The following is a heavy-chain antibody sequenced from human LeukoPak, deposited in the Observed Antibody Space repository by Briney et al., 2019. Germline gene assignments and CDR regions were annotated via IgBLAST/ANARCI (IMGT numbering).Heavy chain of an antibody. CDR3: ASSGSYKYFQH. V-gene: IGHV3-11*06. Sequence: GGSLRLSCAASGFTFSDYFMSWIRQAPGKGLERVSYISSDSSFTNYADSVKGRFTISRDNAKNSLYLQMNSLRVEDMAVYYCASSGSYKYFQHWGQGTLVTASS. D-gene: IGHD1-26*01. CDR1: GFTFSDYF. J-gene: IGHJ1*01. CDR2: ISSDSSFT.